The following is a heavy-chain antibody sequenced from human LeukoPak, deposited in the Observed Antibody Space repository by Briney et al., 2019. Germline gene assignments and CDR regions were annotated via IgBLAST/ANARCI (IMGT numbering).Heavy chain of an antibody. D-gene: IGHD6-13*01. J-gene: IGHJ4*02. CDR1: GFNVSSKY. Sequence: GGSLRLSCAASGFNVSSKYISWVRQAPGKGLEWVSVIYNGGSANYADSVKGRLTISRDNSENKVYLRMNSLRVEDTAVYYCAREASYSGSWWYIDHWGQGTLVTVSS. CDR3: AREASYSGSWWYIDH. CDR2: IYNGGSA. V-gene: IGHV3-66*01.